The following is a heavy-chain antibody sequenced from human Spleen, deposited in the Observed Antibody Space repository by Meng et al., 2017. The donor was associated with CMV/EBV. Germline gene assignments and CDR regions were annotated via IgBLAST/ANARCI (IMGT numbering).Heavy chain of an antibody. V-gene: IGHV1-69*05. Sequence: SVKVSCQAFGGTFSSYAISWVRLAPGQGLRWMGGFIPTFETPNYAQKFQGRVTISTDESTSTAYMELSSLRSEDTAVYYCAREGLAYGMDVGGQGTTVTVSS. CDR2: FIPTFETP. CDR3: AREGLAYGMDV. CDR1: GGTFSSYA. J-gene: IGHJ6*02.